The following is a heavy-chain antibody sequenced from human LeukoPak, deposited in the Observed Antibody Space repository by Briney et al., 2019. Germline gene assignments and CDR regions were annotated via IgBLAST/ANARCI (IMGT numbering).Heavy chain of an antibody. CDR2: IYYSGST. J-gene: IGHJ5*02. Sequence: SQTLSLTCTVPGRSIGSGDYGCSWIRQPPGKGRGWSVYIYYSGSTYYNPSLKSRVTISVDTSKNQFSLKLSSVTAADTAAYYCARGGGASLGGYYFWFDPWGRGNLVTVS. CDR1: GRSIGSGDYG. CDR3: ARGGGASLGGYYFWFDP. V-gene: IGHV4-30-4*01. D-gene: IGHD3-22*01.